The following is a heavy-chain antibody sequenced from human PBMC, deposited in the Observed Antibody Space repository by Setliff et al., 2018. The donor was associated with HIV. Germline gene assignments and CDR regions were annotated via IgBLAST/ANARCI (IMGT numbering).Heavy chain of an antibody. CDR2: ITGSGDST. V-gene: IGHV3-23*01. CDR1: GFTFSSYA. D-gene: IGHD6-13*01. CDR3: ATGGMAAAGPGGGHGLDV. Sequence: GGSLRLSCAASGFTFSSYAMTWVRQAPGKGLEWVSSITGSGDSTYYANSVKGRFTISRDSSKNTPSLQMSSLRAEDTALYYCATGGMAAAGPGGGHGLDVWGQGTTVTVS. J-gene: IGHJ6*02.